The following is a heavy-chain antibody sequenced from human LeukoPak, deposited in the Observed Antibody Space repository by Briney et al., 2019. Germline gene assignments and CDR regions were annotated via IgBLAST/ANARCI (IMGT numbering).Heavy chain of an antibody. V-gene: IGHV4-4*07. CDR3: ARWSDSSGYYHFDY. J-gene: IGHJ4*02. D-gene: IGHD3-22*01. CDR2: IYTSGST. CDR1: GGSISSYY. Sequence: SETLSLTCTVSGGSISSYYWSWIRQPAGKGLEWIGRIYTSGSTNYNPSLKSRVTISVDTSKNQFSLKLSSVTAADTAVYYCARWSDSSGYYHFDYWGQGTLVTVSS.